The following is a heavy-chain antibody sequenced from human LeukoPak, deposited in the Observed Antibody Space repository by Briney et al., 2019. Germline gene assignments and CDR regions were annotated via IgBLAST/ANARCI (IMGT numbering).Heavy chain of an antibody. D-gene: IGHD1-26*01. CDR2: LYNGGTT. V-gene: IGHV3-53*01. Sequence: GGSLRLSCEVSGFSVTGNYMSWVRQAPGKGPEWVSVLYNGGTTYYADSVKGRFTVSRDNSKNTMYLQMSSLRAEDTAVYYCAGSHHYYYGMDVWGQGTTITVSS. CDR3: AGSHHYYYGMDV. J-gene: IGHJ6*02. CDR1: GFSVTGNY.